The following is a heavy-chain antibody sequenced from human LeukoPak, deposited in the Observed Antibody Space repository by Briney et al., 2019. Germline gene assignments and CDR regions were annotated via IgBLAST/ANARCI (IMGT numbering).Heavy chain of an antibody. J-gene: IGHJ4*01. CDR3: ARDQFPTSGYYYSYYFDY. Sequence: PGRSLRLSCAASGFTFSSYAMHWVRQAPGKGLEWVAVISYDGSNKYYADSVKGRFTISRDNSKNTLYLQMNSLRADDTAVYYCARDQFPTSGYYYSYYFDYWGHGTLVTVSS. V-gene: IGHV3-30-3*01. D-gene: IGHD3-22*01. CDR1: GFTFSSYA. CDR2: ISYDGSNK.